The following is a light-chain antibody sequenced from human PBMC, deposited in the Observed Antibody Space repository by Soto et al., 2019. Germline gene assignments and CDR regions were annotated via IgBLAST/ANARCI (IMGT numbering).Light chain of an antibody. Sequence: QSVLTQPASVSGSPGQSITISCTGTSSDVGGYNYVSWYQQHPGKAPKLMIYEVSNRPSGVSNRFSGSKSGNTPSLTISGLQAEDEADYYCSSYTSSSTLVFGTGTKLTVL. J-gene: IGLJ1*01. CDR1: SSDVGGYNY. CDR3: SSYTSSSTLV. V-gene: IGLV2-14*01. CDR2: EVS.